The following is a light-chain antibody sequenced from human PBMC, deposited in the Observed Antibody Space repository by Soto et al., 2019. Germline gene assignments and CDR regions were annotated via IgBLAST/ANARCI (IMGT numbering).Light chain of an antibody. V-gene: IGLV2-11*01. CDR1: SSDVGGYNH. J-gene: IGLJ3*02. CDR3: CSYAGSYTWV. Sequence: QSALTQPRSVSGSPEQSVTISCTGTSSDVGGYNHVSWYQQHPGKAPKLLINDVSKRPSGVPDRFSGSKSGNTASLTISGLQAEDEAEYYCCSYAGSYTWVFGGGTKLTVL. CDR2: DVS.